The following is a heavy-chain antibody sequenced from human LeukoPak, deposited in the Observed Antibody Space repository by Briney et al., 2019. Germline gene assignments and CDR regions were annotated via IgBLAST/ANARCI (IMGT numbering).Heavy chain of an antibody. CDR3: AKVVRVLPLWSLDY. D-gene: IGHD5-18*01. V-gene: IGHV3-23*01. CDR2: ISGSGGST. J-gene: IGHJ4*02. Sequence: GGSLRLSCAASGFTFSSYAMSWVRQAPGKGLEWVSAISGSGGSTYYADSVKGRFTISRDNSKNTLYLQMNSLRAEDTAVYYCAKVVRVLPLWSLDYWGQGTLVTVSS. CDR1: GFTFSSYA.